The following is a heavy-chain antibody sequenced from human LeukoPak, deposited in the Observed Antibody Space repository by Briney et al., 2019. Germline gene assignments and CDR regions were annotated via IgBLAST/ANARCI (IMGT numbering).Heavy chain of an antibody. J-gene: IGHJ6*02. Sequence: PGGSLRLSCAASGFTFSDYYMSWIRQAPGKGLEWVSYISSSGSTIYYADSVKGRFTISRDNAENSLYLQMNSLRAEDTAVYYCAREEYSSSLYYYGMDVWGQGTTVTVSS. CDR1: GFTFSDYY. D-gene: IGHD6-13*01. CDR3: AREEYSSSLYYYGMDV. V-gene: IGHV3-11*01. CDR2: ISSSGSTI.